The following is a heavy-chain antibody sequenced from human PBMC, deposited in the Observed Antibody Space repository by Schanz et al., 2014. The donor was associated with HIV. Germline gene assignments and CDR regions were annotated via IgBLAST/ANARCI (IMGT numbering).Heavy chain of an antibody. V-gene: IGHV3-33*01. CDR1: GFTFSSFG. CDR2: IWYDGSSK. D-gene: IGHD6-19*01. J-gene: IGHJ6*02. CDR3: ARDNQIAVAGPYYYYGMDV. Sequence: QVQLVESGGGVVQPGRSLRLSCAASGFTFSSFGMHWVRQAPGKGLEWVAVIWYDGSSKYYADSVKGRFTISRDNSKNTLYLQMNSLRAEDTAVYYCARDNQIAVAGPYYYYGMDVWGQGTTVTVSS.